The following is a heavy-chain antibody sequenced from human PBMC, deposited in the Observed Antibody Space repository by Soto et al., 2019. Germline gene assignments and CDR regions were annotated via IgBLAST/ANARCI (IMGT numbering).Heavy chain of an antibody. CDR2: ISGSGGST. D-gene: IGHD2-2*01. V-gene: IGHV3-23*01. Sequence: GGSLRLSCAASGFTFSSYAMSWVRQAPGKGLEWVSAISGSGGSTYYADSVKGRFTISRDNSKNTLYLQMNSLRAEDTAVYYCAKEGGAYCSSTSIDEKPCGAAGRYYYYGMDVWGQGTTVTVSS. CDR1: GFTFSSYA. J-gene: IGHJ6*02. CDR3: AKEGGAYCSSTSIDEKPCGAAGRYYYYGMDV.